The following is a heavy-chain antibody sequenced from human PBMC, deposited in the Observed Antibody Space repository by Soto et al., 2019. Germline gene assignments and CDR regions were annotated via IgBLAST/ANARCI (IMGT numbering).Heavy chain of an antibody. Sequence: QVQLQESGPGLLRPSQTLSLTCTVSGGSISYDHYHWTWIRQPPGKGLEGIGYIHYSGSVFYNPSLQSRLSMSVDTSKYLFSLKLGSVTAADRAVYFCVREDDGGDRDYYGLDVWGQGTTVTVSS. V-gene: IGHV4-30-4*01. D-gene: IGHD2-21*02. CDR2: IHYSGSV. CDR1: GGSISYDHYH. J-gene: IGHJ6*02. CDR3: VREDDGGDRDYYGLDV.